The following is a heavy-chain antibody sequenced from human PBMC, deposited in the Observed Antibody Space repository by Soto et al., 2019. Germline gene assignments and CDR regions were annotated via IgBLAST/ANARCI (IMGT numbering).Heavy chain of an antibody. D-gene: IGHD5-12*01. J-gene: IGHJ4*02. Sequence: RSSVKVSCKSSGGSFSNFGISWVRQAPGRGLDWMGGIVPVFGRPNYAQRFRGRLTITADESTSTGYMELTSLRSDDTAVYYCAREGSGYNFWGQGNQVTVSS. CDR2: IVPVFGRP. CDR3: AREGSGYNF. CDR1: GGSFSNFG. V-gene: IGHV1-69*13.